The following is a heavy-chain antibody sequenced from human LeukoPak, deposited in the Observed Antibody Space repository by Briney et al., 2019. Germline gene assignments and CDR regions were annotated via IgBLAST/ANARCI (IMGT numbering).Heavy chain of an antibody. CDR1: GFTLSNYW. V-gene: IGHV3-7*04. Sequence: GWSLRLSCPASGFTLSNYWMDWVRQGAGKGLEWVANIKVDGSDKYYVDSVKGRFTISSSNAKNSPYLKMNSLRAQEAAEFFCARGGHYSDSGGYYHDAFDIWGRGTVVTVSS. CDR3: ARGGHYSDSGGYYHDAFDI. J-gene: IGHJ3*02. CDR2: IKVDGSDK. D-gene: IGHD3-22*01.